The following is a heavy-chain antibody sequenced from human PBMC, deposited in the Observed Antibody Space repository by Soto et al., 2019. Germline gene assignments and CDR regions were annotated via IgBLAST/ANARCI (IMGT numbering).Heavy chain of an antibody. CDR2: ISYDGSNK. Sequence: GGSLRLSCAASGFTFSSYGMHWVRQAPGKGLEWVAVISYDGSNKYYADSVKGRFTISRDNSKNTLYLQMNSLRAEDTAVYYCANEAGTYCGGDCYFDYWGQGTLVTVSS. D-gene: IGHD2-21*02. CDR1: GFTFSSYG. V-gene: IGHV3-30*18. CDR3: ANEAGTYCGGDCYFDY. J-gene: IGHJ4*02.